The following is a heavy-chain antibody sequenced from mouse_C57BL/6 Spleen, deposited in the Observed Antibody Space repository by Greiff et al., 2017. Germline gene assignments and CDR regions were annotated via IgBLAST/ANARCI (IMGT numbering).Heavy chain of an antibody. V-gene: IGHV1-64*01. CDR3: AREGITTVVARDFDY. D-gene: IGHD1-1*01. CDR2: IHPNSGST. CDR1: GYTFTSYW. Sequence: VQLQESGAELAKPGASVKLSCKASGYTFTSYWMHWVKQRPGQGLEWIGMIHPNSGSTNYNEQFKSKATLTVDKSSSTAYMQLSSLTSEDSAVYYCAREGITTVVARDFDYWGQGTTLTVSS. J-gene: IGHJ2*01.